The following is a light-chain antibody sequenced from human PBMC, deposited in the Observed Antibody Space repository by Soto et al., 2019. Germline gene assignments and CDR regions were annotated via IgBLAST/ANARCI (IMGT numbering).Light chain of an antibody. J-gene: IGKJ2*01. V-gene: IGKV3-15*01. CDR2: GVS. Sequence: DIVLTQSPATLSVSPGVTVTLSCRASESLFGFLAWYQQKPGQAPRLLMFGVSTRATGIPARFSGGGSATDFTLTISSLRSEDSAFYFCQMYHDWPFASGLGTRLEI. CDR3: QMYHDWPFA. CDR1: ESLFGF.